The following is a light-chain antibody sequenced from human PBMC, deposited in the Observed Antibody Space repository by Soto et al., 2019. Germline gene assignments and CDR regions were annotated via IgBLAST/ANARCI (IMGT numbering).Light chain of an antibody. CDR1: QSVSNSY. J-gene: IGKJ3*01. CDR2: GAS. CDR3: QHYGSSPPFT. V-gene: IGKV3-20*01. Sequence: EIVLTQSPGTLSLSPGDRASLSCRASQSVSNSYLAWYQQKPGQAPRLLIYGASIRATGIPDRFSGSGSGTDFNLTISRLEHEDFAVYYCQHYGSSPPFTFGPGTKVDI.